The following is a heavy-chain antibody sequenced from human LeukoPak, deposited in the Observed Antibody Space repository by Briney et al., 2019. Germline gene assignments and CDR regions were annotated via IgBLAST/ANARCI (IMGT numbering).Heavy chain of an antibody. CDR1: GGSFSGYY. CDR3: ARTRHPNVVVIFSLLLGYFDY. V-gene: IGHV4-34*01. J-gene: IGHJ4*02. Sequence: PSETLSLTCAVYGGSFSGYYWRWIRQPPGKGLEWIGEINHSGSTNYNPSLKSRVTISVDTSKNQFSLKLSSVTAADTAVYYCARTRHPNVVVIFSLLLGYFDYWGQGTLVTVSS. CDR2: INHSGST. D-gene: IGHD3-22*01.